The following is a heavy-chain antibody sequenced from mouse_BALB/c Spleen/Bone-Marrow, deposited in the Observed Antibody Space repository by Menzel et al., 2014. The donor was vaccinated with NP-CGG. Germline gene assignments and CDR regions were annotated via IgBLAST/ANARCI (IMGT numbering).Heavy chain of an antibody. CDR1: GFTFSNLA. Sequence: EVQLQQSGGGLVKPGGSLKLSCAASGFTFSNLAMSWVRQTPDKRLEWVASISSGGSAYYPDSVKGRLSISRDNARNILFLQMSSLRSEDTAMYYCARGYDYDFDYWGQGTTLTVSS. J-gene: IGHJ2*01. CDR3: ARGYDYDFDY. D-gene: IGHD2-4*01. CDR2: ISSGGSA. V-gene: IGHV5-6-5*01.